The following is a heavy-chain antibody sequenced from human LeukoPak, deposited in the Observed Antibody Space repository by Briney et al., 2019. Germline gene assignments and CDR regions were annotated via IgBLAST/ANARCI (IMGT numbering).Heavy chain of an antibody. Sequence: GGSLRLACAASGFTFDDYTMHWVRQDPGKGLEWVSLISGDSGTTYYVDSVKGRFTISSDNNKNSLHLEMHGRRSEDAGLYHCARGRQRFFDYWGQGTLVTLSS. J-gene: IGHJ4*02. CDR2: ISGDSGTT. CDR3: ARGRQRFFDY. V-gene: IGHV3-43*02. CDR1: GFTFDDYT.